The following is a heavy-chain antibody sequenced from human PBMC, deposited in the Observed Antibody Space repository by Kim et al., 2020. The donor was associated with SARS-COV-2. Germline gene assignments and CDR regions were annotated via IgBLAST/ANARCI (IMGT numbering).Heavy chain of an antibody. CDR2: IYWDDDK. CDR3: AHSESGGELLFLGFDY. D-gene: IGHD1-26*01. Sequence: SGPTLVKPTQTLTLTCTFSGFSLSTSGVGVGWIRQPPGKALEWLALIYWDDDKRYSPSLKSRLTITKDTSKNQVVLTMTNMDPVDTATYYCAHSESGGELLFLGFDYWGQGTLVTVSS. V-gene: IGHV2-5*02. CDR1: GFSLSTSGVG. J-gene: IGHJ4*02.